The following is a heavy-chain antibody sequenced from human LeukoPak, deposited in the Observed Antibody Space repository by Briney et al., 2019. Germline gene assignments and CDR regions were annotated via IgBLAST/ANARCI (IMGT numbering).Heavy chain of an antibody. CDR1: GGSISSGSYS. D-gene: IGHD1-26*01. V-gene: IGHV4-61*02. Sequence: SETLSLTCTASGGSISSGSYSWSWIRQPAGKGLEWIGRIYTSGSTNYNPSLKGRVTISVDTSKNQFSLKLSSVTAADTAVYYCARDLGAPYAFDIWGQGTMVTVSS. CDR2: IYTSGST. J-gene: IGHJ3*02. CDR3: ARDLGAPYAFDI.